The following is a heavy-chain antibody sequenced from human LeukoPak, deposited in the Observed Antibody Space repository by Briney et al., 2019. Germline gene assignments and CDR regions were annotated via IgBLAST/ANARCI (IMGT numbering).Heavy chain of an antibody. Sequence: GGSLRLSCAASGFTFSSFGTHWVRQAPGKGLEWVAVTSYDGSNKYYTDSVKGRFTISRDNSKNTLYLQMNSLTVEDTAVYYCAKAPKGIVTGSWFDYWGQGTLVTVSS. CDR3: AKAPKGIVTGSWFDY. D-gene: IGHD2-21*02. CDR2: TSYDGSNK. V-gene: IGHV3-30*18. CDR1: GFTFSSFG. J-gene: IGHJ4*02.